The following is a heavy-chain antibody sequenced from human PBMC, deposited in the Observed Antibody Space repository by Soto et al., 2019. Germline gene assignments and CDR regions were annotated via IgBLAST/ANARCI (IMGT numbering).Heavy chain of an antibody. J-gene: IGHJ4*02. V-gene: IGHV1-69*06. CDR3: ARSKDGYNYARHY. D-gene: IGHD5-12*01. CDR2: IIPTFGTA. Sequence: QVQLVQSGAEVKKPGSSVKVSCKASGGTFSSYAISWVRQAPGQGLEWMGGIIPTFGTANYAQKFQGRVTITADKSRSPAYMELDSLRSEDTAVYYCARSKDGYNYARHYWGQGTLVTVSS. CDR1: GGTFSSYA.